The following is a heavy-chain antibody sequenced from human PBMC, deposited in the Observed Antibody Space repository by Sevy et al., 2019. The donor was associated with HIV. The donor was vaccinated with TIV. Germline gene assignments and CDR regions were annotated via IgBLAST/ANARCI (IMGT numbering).Heavy chain of an antibody. J-gene: IGHJ4*02. CDR2: TYYRSRWSY. V-gene: IGHV6-1*01. Sequence: KQSQTLSLTCVISGDSVSSNSAAWNWIRQSPSRGLEWLGRTYYRSRWSYDYAVSMKTRIIIIPDTSKNQFSLQLNSVTPEDTAVYYCSRGGELGDVWGQGTLVTVSS. CDR1: GDSVSSNSAA. CDR3: SRGGELGDV. D-gene: IGHD3-16*01.